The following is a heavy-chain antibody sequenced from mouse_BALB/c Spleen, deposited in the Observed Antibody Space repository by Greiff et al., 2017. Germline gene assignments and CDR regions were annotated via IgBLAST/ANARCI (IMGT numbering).Heavy chain of an antibody. Sequence: QVQLQQSGPGLVQPSQCLSITCTASGFSLTSYGVHWVRQSPGKGLEWLGVIWSGGSTDYNAAFISRLGISKDNSKSQVFFKMNSLQADDTAIYYCARNGNGNYDSVYYYAMDYWGQGTSVTVSS. J-gene: IGHJ4*01. CDR2: IWSGGST. V-gene: IGHV2-4-1*01. CDR3: ARNGNGNYDSVYYYAMDY. D-gene: IGHD2-1*01. CDR1: GFSLTSYG.